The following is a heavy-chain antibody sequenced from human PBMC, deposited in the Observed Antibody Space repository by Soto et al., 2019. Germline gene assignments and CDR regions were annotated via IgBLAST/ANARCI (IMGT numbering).Heavy chain of an antibody. D-gene: IGHD2-2*01. J-gene: IGHJ6*02. CDR2: ISGSGGST. CDR3: AKDPTFCSSTSCYFNRLYGMDV. Sequence: GGSLSLSCAASGCTFSSFALSLVRQAQGKGLEWDSAISGSGGSTYYADSVKGRFTISRDNSKNTLYLQMNSLRAEDTAVYYCAKDPTFCSSTSCYFNRLYGMDVGGQGTTVTVSS. V-gene: IGHV3-23*01. CDR1: GCTFSSFA.